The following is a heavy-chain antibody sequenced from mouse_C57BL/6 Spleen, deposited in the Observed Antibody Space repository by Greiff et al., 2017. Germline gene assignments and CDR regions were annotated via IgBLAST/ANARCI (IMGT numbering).Heavy chain of an antibody. V-gene: IGHV5-17*01. CDR1: GFTFSDYG. CDR3: ARLYYDYDGDYYAMDY. D-gene: IGHD2-4*01. CDR2: ISSGSSTL. Sequence: EVKLMESGGGLVKPGGSLKLSCAASGFTFSDYGMHWVRQAPEKGLEWVAYISSGSSTLYYADPVKGRFPISRDNAKNTLFLQMTSLRSEDTAIDYCARLYYDYDGDYYAMDYWGQGTSVTVSS. J-gene: IGHJ4*01.